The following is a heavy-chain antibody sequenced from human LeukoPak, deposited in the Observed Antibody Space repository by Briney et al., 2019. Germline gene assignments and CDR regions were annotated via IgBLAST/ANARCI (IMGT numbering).Heavy chain of an antibody. V-gene: IGHV5-51*01. Sequence: GESLKIPCKGSGYSFTNYWIGWVRQMPGKGLEWMGIIYPGDSDTRYSPSFQGQVTVSADKSITTAYLQWSSLKASDTAMYYCAGQLDHGDYDYWGQGTQVTVSS. J-gene: IGHJ4*01. CDR3: AGQLDHGDYDY. CDR1: GYSFTNYW. D-gene: IGHD4-17*01. CDR2: IYPGDSDT.